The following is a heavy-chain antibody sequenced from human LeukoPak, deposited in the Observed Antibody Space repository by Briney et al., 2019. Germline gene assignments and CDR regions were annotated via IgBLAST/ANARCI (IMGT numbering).Heavy chain of an antibody. J-gene: IGHJ4*02. CDR3: AKGQNYYDGSGYYSTDY. V-gene: IGHV3-30*18. CDR1: GFTFSSYG. D-gene: IGHD3-22*01. Sequence: GRSLRLSCAASGFTFSSYGMHWVRQAPGKGLEWEAVISSDGVNKYSADSVKGRFTISRDNSKNTLYLQMNSLRAEDTAVYYCAKGQNYYDGSGYYSTDYWGQGTPVTVSS. CDR2: ISSDGVNK.